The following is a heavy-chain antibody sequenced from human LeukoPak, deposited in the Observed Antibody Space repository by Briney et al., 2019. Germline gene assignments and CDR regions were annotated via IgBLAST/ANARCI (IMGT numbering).Heavy chain of an antibody. CDR1: GFTLSDHY. D-gene: IGHD5-12*01. CDR3: SRGYSGVSVYAFDI. Sequence: GGSLRLSCAASGFTLSDHYIDWVRQAPGKGLEWVGRSGNKADSYTTEYAASVNGRFTISRDGSKNSLYLQMNSLKSEDTAVYHCSRGYSGVSVYAFDIWGPGTMVTVSS. CDR2: SGNKADSYTT. V-gene: IGHV3-72*01. J-gene: IGHJ3*02.